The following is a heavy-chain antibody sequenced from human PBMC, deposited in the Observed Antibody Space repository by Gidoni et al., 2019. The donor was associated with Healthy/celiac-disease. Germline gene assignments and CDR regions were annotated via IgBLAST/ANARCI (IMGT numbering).Heavy chain of an antibody. CDR2: IYYSGST. V-gene: IGHV4-59*01. J-gene: IGHJ5*02. Sequence: QVQLQESGPGLVKPSETLSLTCTVSGGSLSSYYWSWIRPPPGKGLEWMGYIYYSGSTNYNPSLKRRVTISVDTSKNQFSLKLSSVTAADTAVYYCARDAHPPVVPAAPGWFDPWGQGTLVTVSS. CDR1: GGSLSSYY. D-gene: IGHD2-2*01. CDR3: ARDAHPPVVPAAPGWFDP.